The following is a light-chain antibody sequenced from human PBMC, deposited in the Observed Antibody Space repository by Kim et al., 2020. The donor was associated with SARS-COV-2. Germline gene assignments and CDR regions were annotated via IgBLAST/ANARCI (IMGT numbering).Light chain of an antibody. CDR3: QSYDSGLNVVV. CDR1: SCNSGAGDS. CDR2: RNN. J-gene: IGLJ2*01. Sequence: GTIACTASSCNSGAGDSVHGYRHHQGPAPKLIIFRNNNRPSGVPDRGSGSGSGTAASLAITGLRAEDEAEYDCQSYDSGLNVVVFGGGTQLTVL. V-gene: IGLV1-40*01.